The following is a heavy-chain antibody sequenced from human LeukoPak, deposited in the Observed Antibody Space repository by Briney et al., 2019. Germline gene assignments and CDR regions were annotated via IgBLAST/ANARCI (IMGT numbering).Heavy chain of an antibody. J-gene: IGHJ4*02. CDR2: LSDSGVYT. D-gene: IGHD4-17*01. Sequence: PGGSLRHSCAASGVTFSNYAMTWVRQAPGKGLEWVSILSDSGVYTYYADSVKGRFTISRDNSNNMLYLQMNSLRAEDTAVYYCAKKAHYDAYAKYFDYWGQGTLVTVSS. CDR3: AKKAHYDAYAKYFDY. CDR1: GVTFSNYA. V-gene: IGHV3-23*01.